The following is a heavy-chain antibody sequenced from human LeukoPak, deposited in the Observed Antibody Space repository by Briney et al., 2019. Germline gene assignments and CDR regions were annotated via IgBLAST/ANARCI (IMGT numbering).Heavy chain of an antibody. V-gene: IGHV4-34*01. CDR2: INHSGST. CDR1: GGSFSGYY. Sequence: SETLSLTCAVYGGSFSGYYWSWIRQPPGKGLEWIGEINHSGSTNYNPSLKSRVTISVDTSKNQFSLKLSSVTAADTAVYYCAHSGYASAFDIWGQGTMVTVSS. D-gene: IGHD5-12*01. CDR3: AHSGYASAFDI. J-gene: IGHJ3*02.